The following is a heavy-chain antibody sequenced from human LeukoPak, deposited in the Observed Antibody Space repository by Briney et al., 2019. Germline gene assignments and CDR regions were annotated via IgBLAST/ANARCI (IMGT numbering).Heavy chain of an antibody. V-gene: IGHV4-39*01. CDR3: VRPRIQLWLDAFDI. CDR1: GGSISSSSYY. CDR2: IYYSGST. J-gene: IGHJ3*02. D-gene: IGHD5-18*01. Sequence: PSETLSLTCTVSGGSISSSSYYWGWIRQPPGKGQEWIGSIYYSGSTYYNPSLKSRVTISVDTSKNQFSLKLSSVTAADTAVYYCVRPRIQLWLDAFDIWGQGTMVTVSS.